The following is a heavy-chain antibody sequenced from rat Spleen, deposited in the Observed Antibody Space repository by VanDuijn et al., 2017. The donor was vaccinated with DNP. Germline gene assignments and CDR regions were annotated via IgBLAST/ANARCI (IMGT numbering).Heavy chain of an antibody. CDR1: GLTFSDYH. CDR2: IIYEGTKT. V-gene: IGHV5S10*01. CDR3: ARRGIRGRPYFDY. D-gene: IGHD4-3*01. J-gene: IGHJ2*01. Sequence: EVQLVESGGDSVQPGRSLKLSCVVSGLTFSDYHMAWVRQAPKRGLEWVATIIYEGTKTYYRDSVKGRFTISRDNAKNILYLQMDSLRSEETATYYCARRGIRGRPYFDYWGQGVMVTVSS.